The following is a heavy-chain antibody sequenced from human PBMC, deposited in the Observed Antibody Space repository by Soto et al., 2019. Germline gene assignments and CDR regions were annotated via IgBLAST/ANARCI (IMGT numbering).Heavy chain of an antibody. CDR1: GFTFSSYA. CDR2: ISGSGGST. J-gene: IGHJ4*02. V-gene: IGHV3-23*01. D-gene: IGHD4-17*01. Sequence: GGSLRLSCAASGFTFSSYAMSWVRQAPGKGLEWVSAISGSGGSTYYADSVKGRFTISRDNSKNTLYLQMNSLRAEDTAVYYCAKDITTTVTTQYYFDYWGQGTLVTVSS. CDR3: AKDITTTVTTQYYFDY.